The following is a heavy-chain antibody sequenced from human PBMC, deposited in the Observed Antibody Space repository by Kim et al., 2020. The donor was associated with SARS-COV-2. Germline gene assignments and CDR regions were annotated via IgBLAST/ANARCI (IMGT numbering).Heavy chain of an antibody. CDR3: ARPLYDYVWGTY. V-gene: IGHV3-74*01. Sequence: NYADSVRGRFSISRDNAKNTLYLQMTSLRAEDTAIYYCARPLYDYVWGTYWGQGTLVTVSS. D-gene: IGHD3-16*01. J-gene: IGHJ4*02.